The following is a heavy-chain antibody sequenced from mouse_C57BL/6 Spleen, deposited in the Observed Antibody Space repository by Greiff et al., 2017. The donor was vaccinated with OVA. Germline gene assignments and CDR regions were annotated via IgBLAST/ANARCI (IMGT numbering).Heavy chain of an antibody. CDR3: VKPTVVASYWYFDV. CDR2: IRSKSSNYAT. J-gene: IGHJ1*03. CDR1: GFTFNTYA. D-gene: IGHD1-1*01. Sequence: EVKLVESGGGLVQPKGSLKLSCAASGFTFNTYAMHWVRQAPGKGLEWVARIRSKSSNYATYYADSVKDRFTISRDDSQSMLYLQMNNLKTEDTAMYYCVKPTVVASYWYFDVWGTGTTVTVSS. V-gene: IGHV10-3*01.